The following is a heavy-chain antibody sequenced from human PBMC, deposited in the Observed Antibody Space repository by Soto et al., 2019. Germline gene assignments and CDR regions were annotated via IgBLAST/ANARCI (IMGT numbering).Heavy chain of an antibody. CDR2: ISGSGGST. CDR1: GFTFSSYA. V-gene: IGHV3-23*01. J-gene: IGHJ4*02. D-gene: IGHD3-3*01. CDR3: AKLNDYDFWSGYYRTYYFDY. Sequence: GGSLRLSCAASGFTFSSYAMSWVRQAPGKGLEWVSAISGSGGSTYYADSVKGRFTISRDNSKNTLYLQMNSLRAEDTAVYYCAKLNDYDFWSGYYRTYYFDYWGQGTLVTVSS.